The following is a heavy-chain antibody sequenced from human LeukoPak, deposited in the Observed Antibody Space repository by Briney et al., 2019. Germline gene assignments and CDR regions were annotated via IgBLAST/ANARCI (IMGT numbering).Heavy chain of an antibody. D-gene: IGHD3-10*01. J-gene: IGHJ4*02. CDR1: GASISTGDYY. CDR2: IYYSGST. V-gene: IGHV4-30-4*01. Sequence: SETLSLTCTVSGASISTGDYYWSWIRQPPGKGLEWIGYIYYSGSTNHNPSLKSRVTILVDKSKNQFSLKLTSVTAADTAVYYCARVVYYGSGSYFDYWGQGTLVTVSS. CDR3: ARVVYYGSGSYFDY.